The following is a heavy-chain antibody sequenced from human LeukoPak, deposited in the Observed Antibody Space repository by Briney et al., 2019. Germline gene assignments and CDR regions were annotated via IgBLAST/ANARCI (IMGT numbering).Heavy chain of an antibody. CDR3: STATYADYYYGMDA. D-gene: IGHD2-15*01. Sequence: RFTISRDNSKNTLYLQMGSLRAEDMAVYYCSTATYADYYYGMDAWGQGTPVTVSS. V-gene: IGHV3-64*01. J-gene: IGHJ6*02.